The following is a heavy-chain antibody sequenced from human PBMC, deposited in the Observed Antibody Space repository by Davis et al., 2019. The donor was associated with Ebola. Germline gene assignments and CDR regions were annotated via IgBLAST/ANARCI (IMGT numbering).Heavy chain of an antibody. V-gene: IGHV7-4-1*02. CDR1: GSTFSNYT. CDR3: AREPHSSGWQFDY. D-gene: IGHD6-25*01. J-gene: IGHJ4*02. Sequence: ASVHVSCKASGSTFSNYTVHSVRQAPVQRLEWMGLINTNTGNPTYAQGFTGRFVFSLDTSVSTAYLQISSLKAEDPAVYYCAREPHSSGWQFDYWGQGTLVTVSS. CDR2: INTNTGNP.